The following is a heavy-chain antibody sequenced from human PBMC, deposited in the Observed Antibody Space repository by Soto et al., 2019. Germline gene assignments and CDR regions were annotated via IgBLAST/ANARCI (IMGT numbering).Heavy chain of an antibody. Sequence: GASVKVSCKASGGTFSSGISWVRQAPGQRLEWMGWISTHNGNTIYAQKFQGRVIMTMDTSTTTVYMELRSLRPDDTAVYLCAREGILGLFDAYDLWGQGTMVTVSS. CDR1: GGTFSSG. V-gene: IGHV1-18*01. CDR3: AREGILGLFDAYDL. D-gene: IGHD3-3*01. J-gene: IGHJ3*01. CDR2: ISTHNGNT.